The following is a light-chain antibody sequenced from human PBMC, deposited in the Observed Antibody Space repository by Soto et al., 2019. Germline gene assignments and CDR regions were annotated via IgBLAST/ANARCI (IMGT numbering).Light chain of an antibody. CDR2: ATS. J-gene: IGKJ1*01. CDR3: QQYGGSLKWA. V-gene: IGKV3-20*01. Sequence: EIVLTQSPGTLSLSPGERATLSCRASQSIARSYLVWYQQRPGQAPRLLIYATSSRATGIPDRFSGSGSGTDFTRSISRLEPEDFAGYYCQQYGGSLKWAFGQGTKVEIK. CDR1: QSIARSY.